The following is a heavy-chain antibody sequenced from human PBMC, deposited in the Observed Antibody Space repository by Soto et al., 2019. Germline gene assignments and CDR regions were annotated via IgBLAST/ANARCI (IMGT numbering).Heavy chain of an antibody. CDR1: GYTFTSYG. D-gene: IGHD3-9*01. J-gene: IGHJ4*02. V-gene: IGHV1-18*01. Sequence: QVQLVQSGAEVKKPGASVKVSCKASGYTFTSYGISWVRQAPGQGLEWMGWISAYNGNTNYAQKLQGRVTMTTDTSTSTAYMVLRSLRSDDTAVYYCARVGYDILTGYYEHFDYWGQGTLVTVSS. CDR3: ARVGYDILTGYYEHFDY. CDR2: ISAYNGNT.